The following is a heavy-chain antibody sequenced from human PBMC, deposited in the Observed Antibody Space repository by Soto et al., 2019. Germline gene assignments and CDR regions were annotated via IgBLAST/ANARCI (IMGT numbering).Heavy chain of an antibody. CDR1: GGSISSYY. V-gene: IGHV4-59*08. CDR3: ARARTPPIYCSSTSCPISNGFDP. Sequence: SETLSLTCTVSGGSISSYYWSWIRQPPGKGLEWIGYIYYSGSTTYNPSLKSRVTRSVDTSKNQFSLKLSSVTAADTAVYYCARARTPPIYCSSTSCPISNGFDPWGQGTLVTVSS. D-gene: IGHD2-2*01. J-gene: IGHJ5*02. CDR2: IYYSGST.